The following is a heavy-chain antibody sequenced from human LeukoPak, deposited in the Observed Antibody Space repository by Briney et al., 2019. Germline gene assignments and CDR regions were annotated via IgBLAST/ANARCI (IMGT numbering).Heavy chain of an antibody. D-gene: IGHD3-10*01. Sequence: GGSLRLSCAASGFTFSSYWMSWVRQAPGKGLEGVANIKQDGSEKYYVDSVKGRFTISRDNAKNSLYLQMNSLRAEDTAVYYCARHRITMVRGDDAFDIWGQGTMVTVSS. J-gene: IGHJ3*02. CDR2: IKQDGSEK. V-gene: IGHV3-7*01. CDR3: ARHRITMVRGDDAFDI. CDR1: GFTFSSYW.